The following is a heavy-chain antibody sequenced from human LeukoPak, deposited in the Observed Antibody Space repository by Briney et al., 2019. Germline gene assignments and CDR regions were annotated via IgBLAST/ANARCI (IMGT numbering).Heavy chain of an antibody. J-gene: IGHJ5*02. D-gene: IGHD2-2*02. CDR2: INPNSGGT. Sequence: ASVKVSCKASGYSFTGYYIHWVRQAPGQGLEWMGWINPNSGGTNYAQKFQGRVSMTRDTSISTAYMELSRLRSDDTAVYYCARGDIVVLPAGIPHNWFDPWGQGTLVTVSS. V-gene: IGHV1-2*02. CDR1: GYSFTGYY. CDR3: ARGDIVVLPAGIPHNWFDP.